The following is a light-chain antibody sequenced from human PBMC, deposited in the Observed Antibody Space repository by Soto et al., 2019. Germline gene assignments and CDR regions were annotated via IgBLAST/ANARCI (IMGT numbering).Light chain of an antibody. V-gene: IGLV2-14*01. CDR2: EVS. Sequence: QSALTQPASVSGSPGQSITISCTGTSSDVGGYNYVSWYQQHPGKAPKLMIDEVSNRPSGVSNRFSGSKSGNTASLTISGFQAEDEADYYCGSYTSSSTLLVFGGVTKLTVL. CDR3: GSYTSSSTLLV. J-gene: IGLJ2*01. CDR1: SSDVGGYNY.